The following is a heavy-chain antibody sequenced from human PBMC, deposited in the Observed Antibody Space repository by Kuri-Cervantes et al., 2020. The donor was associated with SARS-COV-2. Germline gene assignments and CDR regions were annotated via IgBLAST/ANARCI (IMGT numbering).Heavy chain of an antibody. CDR3: ATSYGGSGSYYYGMDV. CDR2: IYYSGST. D-gene: IGHD3-10*01. CDR1: GGSISSGDYY. Sequence: ESLKISCAVSGGSISSGDYYWSWIRQPPGKGLEWIGYIYYSGSTNYNPSLKSRVTISVDTSKNQFSLKLSSVTAADTAVYYCATSYGGSGSYYYGMDVWGQGTTVTVSS. J-gene: IGHJ6*02. V-gene: IGHV4-61*08.